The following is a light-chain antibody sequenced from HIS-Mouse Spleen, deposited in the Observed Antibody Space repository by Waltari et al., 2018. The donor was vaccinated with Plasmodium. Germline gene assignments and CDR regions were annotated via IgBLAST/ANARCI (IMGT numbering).Light chain of an antibody. CDR3: QQRSNWPPLT. Sequence: EIVLTQSPATLSLSPGERATLSCSASQSVSSYLALYQQKPGQAPRHLIYDASNRATRIPARFIGSGSGTDFTLTISSLEPEDFAVYYCQQRSNWPPLTFGGGTKVEIK. J-gene: IGKJ4*01. CDR1: QSVSSY. V-gene: IGKV3-11*01. CDR2: DAS.